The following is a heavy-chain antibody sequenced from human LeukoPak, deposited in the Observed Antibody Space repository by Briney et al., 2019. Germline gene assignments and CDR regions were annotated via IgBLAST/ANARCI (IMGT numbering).Heavy chain of an antibody. D-gene: IGHD3-22*01. CDR2: ISYDGSNK. J-gene: IGHJ4*02. CDR3: AKELNPRYYYDSSGYFY. V-gene: IGHV3-30*18. Sequence: PGGSLRPSCAASGFTFSSYGMHWVRQAPGKGLEWVAVISYDGSNKYYADSVKGRFTISRDNSKNTLYLQMNSLRAEDTAVYYCAKELNPRYYYDSSGYFYWGQGTLVTVSS. CDR1: GFTFSSYG.